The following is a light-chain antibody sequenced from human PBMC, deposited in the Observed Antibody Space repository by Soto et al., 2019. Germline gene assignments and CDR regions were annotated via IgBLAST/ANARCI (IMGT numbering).Light chain of an antibody. CDR1: QTINNW. CDR3: QQYDTNPLT. Sequence: DIQMTQSPSTLSASVGDSVTITCRASQTINNWLAWSQQKPGKAPKLLIYKASSLESGVPSRFSGSGSGTEFTLTISSLQPDDSATYFCQQYDTNPLTFGQGTKVEIK. V-gene: IGKV1-5*03. CDR2: KAS. J-gene: IGKJ1*01.